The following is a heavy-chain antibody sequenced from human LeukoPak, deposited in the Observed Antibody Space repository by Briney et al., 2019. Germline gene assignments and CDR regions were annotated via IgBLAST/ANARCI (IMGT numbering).Heavy chain of an antibody. Sequence: SETLSLTCTVSGGSDNNYYWSWIRQPAGKGLEWIGRIYTSESTNYNPSLKSRVTMSVDTSKNQFSLKLTSVTAADTAVYYCAREVNSSTWRPLDFWGRGTLVTVSS. CDR2: IYTSEST. CDR1: GGSDNNYY. V-gene: IGHV4-4*07. J-gene: IGHJ4*02. CDR3: AREVNSSTWRPLDF. D-gene: IGHD2-2*01.